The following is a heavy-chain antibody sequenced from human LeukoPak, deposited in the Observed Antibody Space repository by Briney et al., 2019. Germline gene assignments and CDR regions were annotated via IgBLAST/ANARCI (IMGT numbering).Heavy chain of an antibody. CDR3: AKDSYSGYDNVDY. Sequence: GGSLRLSCAASGFTFSSYGMHWVRQAPGKGLEWVAVISHDGSNKYYAGSVKGRFTISRDNSKNTLYLQMNSLRAEDTAVYYCAKDSYSGYDNVDYWGQGTLVTVSS. D-gene: IGHD5-12*01. J-gene: IGHJ4*02. V-gene: IGHV3-30*18. CDR2: ISHDGSNK. CDR1: GFTFSSYG.